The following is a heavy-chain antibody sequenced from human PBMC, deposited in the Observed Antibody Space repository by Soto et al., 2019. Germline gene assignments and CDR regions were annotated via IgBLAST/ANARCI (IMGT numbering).Heavy chain of an antibody. D-gene: IGHD3-22*01. V-gene: IGHV3-30-3*01. CDR2: ISYDGSNK. CDR3: ARDPYYYDSSGYSNAEYFQH. CDR1: GFTFSSYA. Sequence: QVQLVESGGGVVQPGRSLRLSCAASGFTFSSYAMHWVRQAPGKGLEWVAVISYDGSNKYYADSVKGRFTISRDNSKNTXYXXMNSLRAEDTAVYYCARDPYYYDSSGYSNAEYFQHWGQGTLVTVSS. J-gene: IGHJ1*01.